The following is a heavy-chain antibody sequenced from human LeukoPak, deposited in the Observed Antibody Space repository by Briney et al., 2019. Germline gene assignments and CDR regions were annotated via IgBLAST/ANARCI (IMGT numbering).Heavy chain of an antibody. V-gene: IGHV3-30*04. J-gene: IGHJ5*02. CDR3: AKGGCSSTTCYLANP. CDR2: ISYDGTIR. CDR1: GFTFTSHS. Sequence: GGSLRPSCAASGFTFTSHSMHWVRQAPGKGLEWVAVISYDGTIRNYADSVKGRFTISRDNSKNTLYLQMNSLTAEDTALYYCAKGGCSSTTCYLANPWGQGTLVTVSS. D-gene: IGHD2-2*01.